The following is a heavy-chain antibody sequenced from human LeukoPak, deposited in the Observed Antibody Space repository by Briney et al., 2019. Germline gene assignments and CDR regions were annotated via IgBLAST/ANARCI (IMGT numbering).Heavy chain of an antibody. CDR3: ARSGSSSRYAHTDY. J-gene: IGHJ4*02. Sequence: PGGSLRLSCAASGFTFGSYAMNWVRQAPGKGLEWVSVKSDSDGSAFFADSVKGRFTISRDNSKNTLYLQMNSLRAEDTAVYYCARSGSSSRYAHTDYWGQGTLVTVSS. CDR1: GFTFGSYA. V-gene: IGHV3-23*01. CDR2: KSDSDGSA. D-gene: IGHD2-2*01.